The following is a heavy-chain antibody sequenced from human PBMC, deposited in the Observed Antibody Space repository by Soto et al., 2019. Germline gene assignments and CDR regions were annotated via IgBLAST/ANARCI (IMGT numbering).Heavy chain of an antibody. CDR2: ISWNSNTI. Sequence: EVQLVESGGGLVQPGRSLRLSCAASGFTFDNYAMHGVRQAPGKGLEWVSGISWNSNTIAYADSVKGRFTISRDNAKNSLYLQMNSLRAEDTAFYYCAKDTGPNWGQGTLVTVSS. CDR3: AKDTGPN. J-gene: IGHJ4*02. V-gene: IGHV3-9*01. CDR1: GFTFDNYA.